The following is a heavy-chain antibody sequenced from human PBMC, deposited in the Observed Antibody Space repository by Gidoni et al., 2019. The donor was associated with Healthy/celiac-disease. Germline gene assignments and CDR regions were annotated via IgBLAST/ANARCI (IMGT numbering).Heavy chain of an antibody. CDR1: GGSFSGYY. CDR3: ASGNILTGYACDY. CDR2: INHSGST. Sequence: QVQLQQWGAGLLKPSETLSLTCAVYGGSFSGYYWSWIRQPPGKGLEWIGEINHSGSTNYNPSLKSRVTISVDTSKNQFSLKLSSVTATDTAVYYCASGNILTGYACDYWGQGTLVTVSS. D-gene: IGHD3-9*01. V-gene: IGHV4-34*01. J-gene: IGHJ4*02.